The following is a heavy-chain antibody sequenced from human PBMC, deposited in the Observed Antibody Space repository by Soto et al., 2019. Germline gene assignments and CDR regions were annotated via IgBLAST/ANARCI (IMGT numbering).Heavy chain of an antibody. J-gene: IGHJ3*02. D-gene: IGHD3-22*01. V-gene: IGHV4-31*03. CDR1: GGSISSGGYY. Sequence: SETLSLTCTVSGGSISSGGYYWSWIRQHPGKGLEWIGYIYYSGSTYYNPSLKSRVTISVDTSKNQFSLKLSSVTAADTAVYYCARGRVVMEYAFDIWGQGTMVTVSS. CDR2: IYYSGST. CDR3: ARGRVVMEYAFDI.